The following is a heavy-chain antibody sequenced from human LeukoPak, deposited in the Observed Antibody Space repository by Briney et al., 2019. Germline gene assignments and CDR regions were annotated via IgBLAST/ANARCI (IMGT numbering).Heavy chain of an antibody. CDR1: GFTFSSYG. CDR2: IWYDGSNK. D-gene: IGHD4-23*01. J-gene: IGHJ1*01. Sequence: PGGSLRLSCAASGFTFSSYGMHWVRQAPGKGLEWVAVIWYDGSNKYYADSVKGRFTISRDSSKNTLYLQMNSLRAEDTAVYYCARASTTVVTLLIHWGQGTLVTVSS. V-gene: IGHV3-33*01. CDR3: ARASTTVVTLLIH.